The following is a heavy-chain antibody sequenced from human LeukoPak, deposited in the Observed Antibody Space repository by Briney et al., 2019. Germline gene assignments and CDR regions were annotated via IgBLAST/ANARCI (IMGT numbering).Heavy chain of an antibody. D-gene: IGHD2-15*01. J-gene: IGHJ5*02. CDR3: ARSRADIVVVVAAPSPPDNWFDP. CDR2: IIPIFGTA. V-gene: IGHV1-69*06. CDR1: GYTFTSYG. Sequence: ASVKVSCKASGYTFTSYGISWVRQAPGQGLEWMGGIIPIFGTANYAQKFQGRVTITADKSTSTAYMELSSLRSEDTAVYYCARSRADIVVVVAAPSPPDNWFDPWGQGTLVTVSS.